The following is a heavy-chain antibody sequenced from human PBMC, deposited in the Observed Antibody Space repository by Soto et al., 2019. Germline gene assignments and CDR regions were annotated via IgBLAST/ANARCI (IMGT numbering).Heavy chain of an antibody. J-gene: IGHJ4*02. CDR1: GGSISSSSYY. V-gene: IGHV4-39*01. Sequence: QLQLQESGPGLVKPSETLSLTCTVSGGSISSSSYYWGWIRQPPGKGLEWIGSIYYSGSTYYNPSLKSRVTISVDTSKNQFSLKLSSVTAADTAVYYCASSKYSSSSYDYWGQGTLVTVSS. CDR3: ASSKYSSSSYDY. D-gene: IGHD6-6*01. CDR2: IYYSGST.